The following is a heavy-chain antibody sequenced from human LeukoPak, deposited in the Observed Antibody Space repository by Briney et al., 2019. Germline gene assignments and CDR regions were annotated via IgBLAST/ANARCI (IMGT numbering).Heavy chain of an antibody. J-gene: IGHJ4*02. V-gene: IGHV1-8*02. Sequence: GASVKVSCKASGYTFTSYGISWVRQATGQGLEWMGWMNPNSGNTGYAQKFQGRVTMTRNTSISTAYMELSSLRSEDTAVYYCARGRPHSSGSGRDYWGQGTLVTVSS. CDR2: MNPNSGNT. CDR1: GYTFTSYG. CDR3: ARGRPHSSGSGRDY. D-gene: IGHD3-10*01.